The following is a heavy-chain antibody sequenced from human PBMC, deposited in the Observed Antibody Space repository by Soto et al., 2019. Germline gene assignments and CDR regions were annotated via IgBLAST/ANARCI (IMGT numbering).Heavy chain of an antibody. CDR2: ISYDGSNK. CDR3: AKDRVRYCSGGSCYSGPWFDP. CDR1: GFPFTRYV. J-gene: IGHJ5*02. D-gene: IGHD2-15*01. V-gene: IGHV3-30*18. Sequence: GGPFRVSCASSGFPFTRYVMHRPRHAPATRLVWVAVISYDGSNKYYADSVKGRFTISRDNSKDTLYLQMNSLRAEDTAVYYCAKDRVRYCSGGSCYSGPWFDP.